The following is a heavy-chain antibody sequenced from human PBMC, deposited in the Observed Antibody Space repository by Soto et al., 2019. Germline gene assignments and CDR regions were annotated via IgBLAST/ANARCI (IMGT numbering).Heavy chain of an antibody. D-gene: IGHD3-3*01. Sequence: SETLSLTCTVSGGSISSGGYYWSWIRQHPGKGLEWIGYIYYSGSTYYNPSLKSRVTISVDTSKNQFSLKLSSVTAADTAVYYCARDVPGIFGVVIKSPGWFDPWGQGTLVTVSS. CDR3: ARDVPGIFGVVIKSPGWFDP. CDR2: IYYSGST. V-gene: IGHV4-31*03. J-gene: IGHJ5*02. CDR1: GGSISSGGYY.